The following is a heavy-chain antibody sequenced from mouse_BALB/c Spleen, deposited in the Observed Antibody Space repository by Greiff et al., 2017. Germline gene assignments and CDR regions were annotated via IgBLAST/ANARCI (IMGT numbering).Heavy chain of an antibody. Sequence: EVKVEESGGGLVKPGGSLKLSCAASGFTFSSYTMSWVRQTPEKRLEWVATISSGGGNTYYPDSVKGRFTISRDNAKNNLYLQMSSLRSEDTALYYCARSYYGNYWYFDVWGAGTTVTVSS. D-gene: IGHD2-10*01. CDR2: ISSGGGNT. CDR1: GFTFSSYT. CDR3: ARSYYGNYWYFDV. J-gene: IGHJ1*01. V-gene: IGHV5-9*03.